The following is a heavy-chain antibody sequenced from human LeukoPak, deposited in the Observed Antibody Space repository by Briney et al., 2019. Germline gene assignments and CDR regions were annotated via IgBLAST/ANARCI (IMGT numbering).Heavy chain of an antibody. Sequence: GGSLRLSCTASGFNFRNAWMCWVRQAPGKGLECVGRIKRKTDGGTTDYTAPVKGRFTISGGDSENTLFLQMNNLKTEDTAMYYCTTSLGPASIWGQGTMVTVSS. CDR2: IKRKTDGGTT. V-gene: IGHV3-15*01. J-gene: IGHJ3*02. CDR1: GFNFRNAW. CDR3: TTSLGPASI.